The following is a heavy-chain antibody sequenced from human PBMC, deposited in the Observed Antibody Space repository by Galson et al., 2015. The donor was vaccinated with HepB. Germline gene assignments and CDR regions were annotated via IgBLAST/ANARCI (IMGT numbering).Heavy chain of an antibody. V-gene: IGHV3-23*01. CDR3: TKDPSDSTSWYYFDY. Sequence: SLRLSCAASGFTFNNYAMNWVRQAPGKGLEWVSAISANGDTTYYADSVKDRFTISRDNSKSILYLQMNSLRAEDTAVYYCTKDPSDSTSWYYFDYWGQGTLVPVSS. D-gene: IGHD6-13*01. CDR1: GFTFNNYA. J-gene: IGHJ4*02. CDR2: ISANGDTT.